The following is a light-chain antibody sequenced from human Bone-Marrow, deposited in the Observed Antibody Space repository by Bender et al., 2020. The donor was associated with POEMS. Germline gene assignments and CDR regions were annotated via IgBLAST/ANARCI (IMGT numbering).Light chain of an antibody. CDR2: LEDSGAC. J-gene: IGLJ3*02. CDR3: KTWDSDTQV. CDR1: SGHSTFI. Sequence: QPVVTQSSSASASLGSSVKLTCTLSSGHSTFIIAWHQQQPGKAPRYLMTLEDSGACNKGSGVPDRFSGSSSGADRYLTISNLQSEDEADYYCKTWDSDTQVFGGGTKLTVL. V-gene: IGLV4-60*03.